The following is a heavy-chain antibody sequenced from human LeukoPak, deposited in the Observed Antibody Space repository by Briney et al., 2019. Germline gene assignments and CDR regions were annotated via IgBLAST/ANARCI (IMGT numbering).Heavy chain of an antibody. CDR3: ASHPYASGYVDY. D-gene: IGHD6-13*01. CDR1: GGSFSGYY. V-gene: IGHV4-34*01. Sequence: SETLSLTCAVYGGSFSGYYWSWIRQPPGKGLEWIGEINHSGSTNYNPSLKSRVTISVDTSKNQFSLKLSSVTAADTAVYYCASHPYASGYVDYWGQGTLVTVSS. CDR2: INHSGST. J-gene: IGHJ4*02.